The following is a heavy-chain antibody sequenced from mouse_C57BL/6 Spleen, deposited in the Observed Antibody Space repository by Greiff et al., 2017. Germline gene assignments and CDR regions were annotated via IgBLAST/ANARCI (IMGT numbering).Heavy chain of an antibody. CDR2: IYPGNSDT. V-gene: IGHV1-5*01. Sequence: VQLQQSGTVLARPGASVKMSCKTSGYTFTSYWMHWVKQRPGQGLEWIGAIYPGNSDTSYNQKFKGKAKLTAVTSASTAYMELSSLTNEDSAVYYCTRDDYGVWYFDVWGTGTTLTVSS. CDR1: GYTFTSYW. D-gene: IGHD1-1*01. J-gene: IGHJ1*03. CDR3: TRDDYGVWYFDV.